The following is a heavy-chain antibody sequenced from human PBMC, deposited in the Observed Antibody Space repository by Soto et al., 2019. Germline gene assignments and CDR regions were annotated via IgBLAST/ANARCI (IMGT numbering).Heavy chain of an antibody. V-gene: IGHV4-39*01. Sequence: SETLSLTCTVSGGSIISSDFYWGGFRQPPGKGLEWIGSIFYLGSSYYNPSLKSRVTMSVDTSKNQFSLRLRSVTAADTALYFCARHFLAFRKHHWYDPWGQGSWFTVSS. CDR3: ARHFLAFRKHHWYDP. J-gene: IGHJ5*02. CDR1: GGSIISSDFY. D-gene: IGHD3-3*02. CDR2: IFYLGSS.